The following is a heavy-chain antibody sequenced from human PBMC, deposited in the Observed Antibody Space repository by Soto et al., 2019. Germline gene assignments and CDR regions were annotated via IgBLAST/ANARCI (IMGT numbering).Heavy chain of an antibody. CDR3: ARSLCFGERH. CDR1: GFSLSTTGVG. V-gene: IGHV2-5*02. J-gene: IGHJ4*02. Sequence: QITLKESGPTLVKPTQTLTLTCSFSGFSLSTTGVGVGWIRQSPGKALEWLAIIYWDNDKRYSPSLKSRVTITKDPSKNQVVLTVTNMYPVDTGTYYCARSLCFGERHWGQGALVTVSS. D-gene: IGHD3-10*01. CDR2: IYWDNDK.